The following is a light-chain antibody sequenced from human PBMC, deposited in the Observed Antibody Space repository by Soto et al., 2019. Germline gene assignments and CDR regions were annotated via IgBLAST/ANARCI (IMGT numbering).Light chain of an antibody. J-gene: IGKJ1*01. CDR1: QSVSTSY. V-gene: IGKV3-20*01. CDR3: QHYGSSRT. Sequence: EIVLTQSPGTLSLSPGERATLSCRASQSVSTSYLAWYQHKPGQAPRLLIYGASRRATGVPDRFSGSGSGRHYTLTSSRLEPEDFAVYYCQHYGSSRTFGQGTKVEIK. CDR2: GAS.